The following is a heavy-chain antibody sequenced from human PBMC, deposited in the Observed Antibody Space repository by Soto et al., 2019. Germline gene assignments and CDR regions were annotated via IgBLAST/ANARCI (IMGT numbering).Heavy chain of an antibody. CDR2: IYWEGDK. D-gene: IGHD2-21*02. Sequence: QITLKESGPTLVKPTQTLTLTCTFSGFSLNTGGLGVGWIRQPPGKALEWLALIYWEGDKRYSPSLQSRLSLRKDTSNHQVVLTMPNMAHVETDPYYCVHSRCGGDCLRSYSSHYYYGMDVWGQGNPVPVSS. V-gene: IGHV2-5*02. CDR1: GFSLNTGGLG. CDR3: VHSRCGGDCLRSYSSHYYYGMDV. J-gene: IGHJ6*02.